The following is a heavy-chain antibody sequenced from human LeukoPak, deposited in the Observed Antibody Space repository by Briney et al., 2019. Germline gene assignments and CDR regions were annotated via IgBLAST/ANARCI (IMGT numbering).Heavy chain of an antibody. V-gene: IGHV1-69*08. CDR3: ARAGGSSWYVSLYY. CDR2: IIPIIGTP. CDR1: GFTFISYY. J-gene: IGHJ4*02. D-gene: IGHD6-13*01. Sequence: SVKVSCKASGFTFISYYMHWLRQGPGKGLEWMGRIIPIIGTPDYAQKFQGRVTITADKSSNTAYMELTSLKSEDTAVYYCARAGGSSWYVSLYYWGQGTLVTVSS.